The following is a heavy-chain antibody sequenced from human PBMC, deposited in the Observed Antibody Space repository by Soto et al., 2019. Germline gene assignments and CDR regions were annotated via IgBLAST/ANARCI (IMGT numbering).Heavy chain of an antibody. Sequence: GGSLRLSCAASGFTFSSYGMHWVRQAPGKGLEWVAVISYDGSNNYYADSVKGRFTISRDNSKNTLYLQMNSLRAEDTAVYYCAKDRSGISFFDYWGQGTLVTVSS. CDR3: AKDRSGISFFDY. V-gene: IGHV3-30*18. D-gene: IGHD3-10*01. J-gene: IGHJ4*02. CDR1: GFTFSSYG. CDR2: ISYDGSNN.